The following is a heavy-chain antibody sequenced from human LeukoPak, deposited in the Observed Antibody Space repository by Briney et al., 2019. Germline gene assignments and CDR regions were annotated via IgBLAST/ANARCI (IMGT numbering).Heavy chain of an antibody. J-gene: IGHJ4*02. CDR2: IGTAGDT. V-gene: IGHV3-13*01. CDR1: GFTFSNHA. CDR3: VRQQTPHGNFDY. Sequence: GRSLRLSCATSGFTFSNHAMHWVRQASGKGLEWVSAIGTAGDTFYPGSVKGRFTISRENAKNSLSLQMNSLRAEDTAVYYCVRQQTPHGNFDYWGQGTLVTVSS. D-gene: IGHD1-26*01.